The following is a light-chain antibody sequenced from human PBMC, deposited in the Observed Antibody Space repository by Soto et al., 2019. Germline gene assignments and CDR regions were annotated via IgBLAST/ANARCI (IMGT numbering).Light chain of an antibody. Sequence: EIVLTQPPGTLSLSPGERATLSCRASQSVSSSYLAWYQQKPGQAPRLLIYGASSRATGIPDRFSGSGSGTDFTLTISRLEPEDFAVYYCQQYGSLWTFGQGTKV. V-gene: IGKV3-20*01. CDR3: QQYGSLWT. CDR1: QSVSSSY. J-gene: IGKJ1*01. CDR2: GAS.